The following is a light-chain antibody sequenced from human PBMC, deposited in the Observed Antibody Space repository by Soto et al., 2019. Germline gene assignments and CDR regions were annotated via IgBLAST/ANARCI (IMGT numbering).Light chain of an antibody. Sequence: EIVLSQSPGTLSLSPGERATLSCRASQSVRSSYLAWYQQKPGQAPRLLIYDASSRATGIPDRFSGSGSGTDFTLTISRLEPEDFAVYYCHQYGSSSWTFGQGTKV. CDR3: HQYGSSSWT. V-gene: IGKV3-20*01. CDR1: QSVRSSY. J-gene: IGKJ1*01. CDR2: DAS.